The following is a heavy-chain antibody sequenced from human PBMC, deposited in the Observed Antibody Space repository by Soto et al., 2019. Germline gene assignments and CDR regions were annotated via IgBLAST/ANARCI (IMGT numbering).Heavy chain of an antibody. V-gene: IGHV1-69*13. J-gene: IGHJ4*02. CDR2: IIPIFGTA. CDR1: GGTFSSYA. CDR3: ARGPTMIVSYYFDY. Sequence: SVKVSCKASGGTFSSYAISWVRQAPGQGLEWMGGIIPIFGTANYAQKLQGRVTITADESTSTAYMELSSLRSEDTAVYYCARGPTMIVSYYFDYWGQGTLVTVSS. D-gene: IGHD3-22*01.